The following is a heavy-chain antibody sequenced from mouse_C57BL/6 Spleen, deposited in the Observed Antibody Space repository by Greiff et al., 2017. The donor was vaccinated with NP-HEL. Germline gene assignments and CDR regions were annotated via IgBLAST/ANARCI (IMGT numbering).Heavy chain of an antibody. V-gene: IGHV1-69*01. Sequence: VQLQQPGAELVMPGASVKLSCKASGYTFSSYWMHWVKQRPGQGLEWIGEIDPSDSYTNYNQKFKGKSTLTVDKSSSTAYMQLSSLTSEDSAVYYCAREGDYDGPHWGQGTLVTVSA. CDR2: IDPSDSYT. D-gene: IGHD2-4*01. J-gene: IGHJ3*01. CDR3: AREGDYDGPH. CDR1: GYTFSSYW.